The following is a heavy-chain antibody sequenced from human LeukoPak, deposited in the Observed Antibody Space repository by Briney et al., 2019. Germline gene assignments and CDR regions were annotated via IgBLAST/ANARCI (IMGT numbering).Heavy chain of an antibody. V-gene: IGHV3-48*03. J-gene: IGHJ6*02. CDR1: GFTFSSYE. D-gene: IGHD6-13*01. CDR2: ISSSGSTI. Sequence: GGSLRLSCAASGFTFSSYEMNWVRQAPGKGLEWVPYISSSGSTIYYADSVKGRFTISRDNAKNSLYLQMNSLRAEDTAVYYCARSSSQYYYYYYGMDVWGQGTTVTVSS. CDR3: ARSSSQYYYYYYGMDV.